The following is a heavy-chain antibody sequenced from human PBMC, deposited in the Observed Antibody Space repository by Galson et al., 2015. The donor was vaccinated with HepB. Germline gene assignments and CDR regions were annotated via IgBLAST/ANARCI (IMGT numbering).Heavy chain of an antibody. V-gene: IGHV1-2*02. Sequence: SVKVSCKASGYTFTAYYMHWVRQAPGQGLEWMGWINPNSGGTNYAQKFQGRVTMTRDTSISTAYMELSRLRSDDTAVYYCARVHGYGSGRDDAFDIWGQGTMVTVSS. CDR2: INPNSGGT. CDR3: ARVHGYGSGRDDAFDI. D-gene: IGHD3-10*01. CDR1: GYTFTAYY. J-gene: IGHJ3*02.